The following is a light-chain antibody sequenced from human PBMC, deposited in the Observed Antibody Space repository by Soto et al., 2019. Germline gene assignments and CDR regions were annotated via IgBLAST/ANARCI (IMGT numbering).Light chain of an antibody. CDR1: RSDVGSYNS. Sequence: ALTQPASVSGSPGQSITISCTGTRSDVGSYNSIAWYQQHPGKAPRVVIFEVTKRPSGISDRFSGSKSGYTASLRISGLQAEDEADYFCLSYAGNSIWLFGGGTKVTVL. V-gene: IGLV2-23*02. J-gene: IGLJ2*01. CDR3: LSYAGNSIWL. CDR2: EVT.